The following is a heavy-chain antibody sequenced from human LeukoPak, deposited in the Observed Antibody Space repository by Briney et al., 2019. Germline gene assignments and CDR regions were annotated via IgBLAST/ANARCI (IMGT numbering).Heavy chain of an antibody. CDR2: IYTGDSDT. V-gene: IGHV5-51*01. CDR3: ARAHYYDSSGYYSLSYWFDP. D-gene: IGHD3-22*01. CDR1: GYRFTSYW. J-gene: IGHJ5*02. Sequence: GESLKICCKGSGYRFTSYWIGWVRQMPGKGLEWMGIIYTGDSDTRYSPSFQGQVTISADKSISTAYLQWSSLKASDTAMYYCARAHYYDSSGYYSLSYWFDPWGQGTLVTVSS.